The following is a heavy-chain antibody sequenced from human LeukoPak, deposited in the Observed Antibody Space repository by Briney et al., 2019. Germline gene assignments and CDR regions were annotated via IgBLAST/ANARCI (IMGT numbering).Heavy chain of an antibody. CDR3: ARSSGYLFDP. J-gene: IGHJ5*02. CDR2: INHGGST. CDR1: GGSFSGHY. Sequence: SETLSLTCAVSGGSFSGHYWNWIRQPPGKGLEWIGEINHGGSTNYNPSLKSRVTISVDTSQNQFSLRLSSVSPADTAVYYCARSSGYLFDPWGQGILVTVSS. V-gene: IGHV4-34*01. D-gene: IGHD3-22*01.